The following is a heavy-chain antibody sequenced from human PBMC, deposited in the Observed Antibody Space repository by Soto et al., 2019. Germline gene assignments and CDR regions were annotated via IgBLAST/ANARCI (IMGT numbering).Heavy chain of an antibody. V-gene: IGHV4-59*12. D-gene: IGHD6-19*01. Sequence: SETLSLTCSVSGASIRSYYCNWVRQPPGKGLEWIGYIYHSDSTNYNPSLKIRVTISVDTSKNQFSLKLSSVTAADTAVYYCAREVGLVSRLHYNWFDPWGQGTLVTVSS. CDR3: AREVGLVSRLHYNWFDP. J-gene: IGHJ5*02. CDR2: IYHSDST. CDR1: GASIRSYY.